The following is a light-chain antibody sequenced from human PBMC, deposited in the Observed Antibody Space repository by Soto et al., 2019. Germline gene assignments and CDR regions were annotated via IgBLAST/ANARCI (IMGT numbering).Light chain of an antibody. CDR2: AAS. Sequence: EIVLTQSPGTLSLSPGERATLSCRASRSLSSSYVVWYQQKPGQAPRLLIYAASRRATGIPDRFSGSGSATEYTLTISRLESEDCAVYYCQQRGTFGQGTRLEIK. J-gene: IGKJ2*01. CDR1: RSLSSSY. CDR3: QQRGT. V-gene: IGKV3-20*01.